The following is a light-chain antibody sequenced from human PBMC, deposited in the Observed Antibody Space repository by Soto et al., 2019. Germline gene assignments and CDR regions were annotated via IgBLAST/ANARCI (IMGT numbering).Light chain of an antibody. CDR3: CSYAGSSTLV. CDR2: EVA. J-gene: IGLJ2*01. V-gene: IGLV2-8*01. Sequence: QSVLTQPPSASGSPGQSVTISCTGTRSDVGGYNYVSWYQQHPGKAPKLIIYEVAKRPSGVPDRFSGSKSGNTASLTISGLQAEDEADYYCCSYAGSSTLVFGGGTKVTVL. CDR1: RSDVGGYNY.